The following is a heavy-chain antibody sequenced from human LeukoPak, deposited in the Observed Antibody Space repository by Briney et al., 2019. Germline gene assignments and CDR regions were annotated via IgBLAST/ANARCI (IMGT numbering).Heavy chain of an antibody. D-gene: IGHD2-15*01. J-gene: IGHJ4*02. Sequence: GASVKVSCTASGYTFTGYYIHRMRQAPGQGLEWMGKINPSGGSTSYAQKFQGRVTMTRDTSTSTVYMELSSLRSEDTAVYYCARTIVDGGTNFWGQGTLVTVSS. CDR1: GYTFTGYY. V-gene: IGHV1-46*01. CDR3: ARTIVDGGTNF. CDR2: INPSGGST.